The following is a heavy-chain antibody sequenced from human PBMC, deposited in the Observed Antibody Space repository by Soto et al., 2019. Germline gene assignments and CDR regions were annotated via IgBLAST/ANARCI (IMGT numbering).Heavy chain of an antibody. V-gene: IGHV1-69*01. D-gene: IGHD5-18*01. CDR3: ATTFHVPWILNWYFDL. CDR2: IIPIVGTA. Sequence: QVQLVQSGAEVKKPGSSVTVSCKASGGTFSSYAISWVRQAPGQGLEWMGGIIPIVGTANYAQKFQGRVTITADESTSTAYMELSSLRSEDTAVYYCATTFHVPWILNWYFDLWGRGTLVTVSS. CDR1: GGTFSSYA. J-gene: IGHJ2*01.